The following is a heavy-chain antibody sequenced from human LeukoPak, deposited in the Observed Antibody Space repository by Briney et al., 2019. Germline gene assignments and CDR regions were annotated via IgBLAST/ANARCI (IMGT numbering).Heavy chain of an antibody. CDR3: ARDFPLVVGATTDYFDY. CDR1: GYTFTSYG. J-gene: IGHJ4*02. Sequence: ASVKVSCKAPGYTFTSYGISWVRQAPGQGLEWMGWISAYNGNTNYAQRLRGRVTMTTDTSTSTAYMELRSLRSDDTAVYYCARDFPLVVGATTDYFDYWGQGTLVTVSS. D-gene: IGHD1-26*01. CDR2: ISAYNGNT. V-gene: IGHV1-18*01.